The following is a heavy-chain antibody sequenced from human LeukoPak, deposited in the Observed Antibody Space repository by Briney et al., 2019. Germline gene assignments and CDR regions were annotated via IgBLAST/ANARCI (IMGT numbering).Heavy chain of an antibody. J-gene: IGHJ4*02. CDR1: GFTLRSYA. V-gene: IGHV3-30*04. Sequence: GGSLRLSCAASGFTLRSYAMHWVRQAPGKRLEWVADISYDGSNKYYADSVKGRFTISRDNSKNTVYLQMNSLRAEDTAVYYCASGRPEDSSSLYGPDYRGEGTLVTVSS. CDR3: ASGRPEDSSSLYGPDY. D-gene: IGHD6-13*01. CDR2: ISYDGSNK.